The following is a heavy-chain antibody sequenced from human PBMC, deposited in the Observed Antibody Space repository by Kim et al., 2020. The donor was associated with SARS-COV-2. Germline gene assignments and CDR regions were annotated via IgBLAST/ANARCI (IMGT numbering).Heavy chain of an antibody. Sequence: GGSLRLSCAASGFTFNSYAMHWVRQAPGKGLEWVAVISYDGSNKYYADSVKGRFTISRDNSKNTLYLQMNSLRAEDTAVYYCARDLGRPMVRGGLYYYYYGMDVWGQGTTVTVSS. D-gene: IGHD3-10*01. CDR2: ISYDGSNK. CDR3: ARDLGRPMVRGGLYYYYYGMDV. J-gene: IGHJ6*02. V-gene: IGHV3-30*04. CDR1: GFTFNSYA.